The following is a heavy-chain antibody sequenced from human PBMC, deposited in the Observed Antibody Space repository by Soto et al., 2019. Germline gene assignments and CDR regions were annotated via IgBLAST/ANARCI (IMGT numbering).Heavy chain of an antibody. V-gene: IGHV1-69*17. CDR1: GGTSRSLS. Sequence: QVQLVQSGAEVKKPGSSVKVSCKASGGTSRSLSITGVRQAPGQGLEWMGGITPLFGIPNYPQKFQGRLTITADKSTGTAYLELSSLRSEDTAVYYCARDTHSAGGWFDTWSRGTLVTVSS. J-gene: IGHJ5*02. D-gene: IGHD2-15*01. CDR3: ARDTHSAGGWFDT. CDR2: ITPLFGIP.